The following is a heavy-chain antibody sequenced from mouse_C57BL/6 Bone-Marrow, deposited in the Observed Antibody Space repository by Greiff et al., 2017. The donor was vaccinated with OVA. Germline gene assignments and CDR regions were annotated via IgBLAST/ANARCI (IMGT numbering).Heavy chain of an antibody. V-gene: IGHV1-81*01. Sequence: VQVVESGAELARPGASVKLSCKASGYTFTSYGISWVKQRTGQGLEWIGEIYPRSGNTYYNEKFKGKATLTADKSSSTAYMELRSLTSEDSAVYFCARGGFITTVVATGFDYWGQGTTLTVSS. D-gene: IGHD1-1*01. CDR1: GYTFTSYG. J-gene: IGHJ2*01. CDR2: IYPRSGNT. CDR3: ARGGFITTVVATGFDY.